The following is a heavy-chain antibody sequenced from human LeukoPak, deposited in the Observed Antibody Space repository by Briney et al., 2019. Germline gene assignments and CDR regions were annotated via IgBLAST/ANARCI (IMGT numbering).Heavy chain of an antibody. CDR2: INHSGST. Sequence: PSETLSLTCAVYGGSFSGYYWSWIRQPPGKGLEWIGEINHSGSTNYNPSLKSRVSISVDTSKNQFSLKLSSVTAADTAVYYCARGENYYDSSSYYPRAEYFQHWGQGTLVTVSS. CDR3: ARGENYYDSSSYYPRAEYFQH. D-gene: IGHD3-22*01. J-gene: IGHJ1*01. CDR1: GGSFSGYY. V-gene: IGHV4-34*01.